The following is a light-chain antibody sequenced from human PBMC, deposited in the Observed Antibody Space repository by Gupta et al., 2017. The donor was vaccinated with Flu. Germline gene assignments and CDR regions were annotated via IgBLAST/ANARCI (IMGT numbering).Light chain of an antibody. V-gene: IGLV4-60*03. Sequence: VPTHSSSASASLGSSVKPTCTLSSGHRTYTIAWHQQQPGEAPRYLMKVEGSGFYNKGSGVPDRFSGSSSGADRYLTISNLQSEDEADYYCETWDSNIVLFGGGTKLTVL. J-gene: IGLJ2*01. CDR2: VEGSGFY. CDR1: SGHRTYT. CDR3: ETWDSNIVL.